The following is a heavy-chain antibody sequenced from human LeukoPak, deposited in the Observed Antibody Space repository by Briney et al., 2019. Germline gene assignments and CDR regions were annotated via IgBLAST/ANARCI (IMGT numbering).Heavy chain of an antibody. CDR3: AKDRSGGRIQLWYIFDY. J-gene: IGHJ4*02. CDR1: GFTFSSYA. V-gene: IGHV3-23*01. CDR2: ISGSGGST. Sequence: TGGSLRLSCAASGFTFSSYAMSWVRQAPGKGLAWVSAISGSGGSTYYADSVKGRFTISRDNSKNTLYLQMNSLRAEDTAVYYCAKDRSGGRIQLWYIFDYWGQGTLVTVSS. D-gene: IGHD5-18*01.